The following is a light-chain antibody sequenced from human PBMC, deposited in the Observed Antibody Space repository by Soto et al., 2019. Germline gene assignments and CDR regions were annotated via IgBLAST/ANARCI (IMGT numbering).Light chain of an antibody. J-gene: IGKJ1*01. Sequence: EIVMTQSPATLSVSPGERATLSCRASQSVSSSLAWYQQKPGQAPRLLIYGASTRATGIPARFRGSGSGTEFTLTISSLQSEDFAVYYCQQYNNWWTFGQGTKVEIK. CDR2: GAS. CDR3: QQYNNWWT. CDR1: QSVSSS. V-gene: IGKV3-15*01.